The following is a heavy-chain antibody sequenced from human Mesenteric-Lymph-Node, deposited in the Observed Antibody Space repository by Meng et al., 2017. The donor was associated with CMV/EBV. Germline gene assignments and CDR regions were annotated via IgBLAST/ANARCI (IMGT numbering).Heavy chain of an antibody. V-gene: IGHV1-2*02. CDR2: INPDSGDT. CDR3: AKGDYGSFVFDY. CDR1: GYTFTGYY. Sequence: ASVKVSCKAAGYTFTGYYMHWVRQAPGQGLEWMGWINPDSGDTEYAQKFQGRVTMTRDTSISTAYMELSRLRTDDTAVYYCAKGDYGSFVFDYWGQGTLVTVSS. J-gene: IGHJ4*02. D-gene: IGHD3-10*01.